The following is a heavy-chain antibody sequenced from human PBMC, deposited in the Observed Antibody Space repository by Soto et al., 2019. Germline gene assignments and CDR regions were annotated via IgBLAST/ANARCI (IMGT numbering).Heavy chain of an antibody. CDR3: AAGGSVPLDFDY. J-gene: IGHJ4*02. V-gene: IGHV1-58*02. Sequence: SVKVSCKASGFTFTSSAMQWVLQARGQRLEWIGWIVVGSGNTNYAQKFQERVTITRDMSTSTAYMELSSLRSEDTAVYYCAAGGSVPLDFDYWGQGTLVTVSS. D-gene: IGHD4-17*01. CDR2: IVVGSGNT. CDR1: GFTFTSSA.